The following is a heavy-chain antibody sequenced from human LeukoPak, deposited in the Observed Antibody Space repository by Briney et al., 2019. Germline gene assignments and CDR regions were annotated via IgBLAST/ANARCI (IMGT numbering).Heavy chain of an antibody. CDR3: AKHDYGDPAGNFDY. Sequence: GGSLRLSCAASGFTFSSYGMHWVRQAPGKGLEWVAFIRYDGSNKYYADSVKGRFTISRDNPKNTLSLQMNSLRAEDTAMYYCAKHDYGDPAGNFDYWGQGTLVTVSS. V-gene: IGHV3-30*02. CDR1: GFTFSSYG. J-gene: IGHJ4*02. CDR2: IRYDGSNK. D-gene: IGHD4-17*01.